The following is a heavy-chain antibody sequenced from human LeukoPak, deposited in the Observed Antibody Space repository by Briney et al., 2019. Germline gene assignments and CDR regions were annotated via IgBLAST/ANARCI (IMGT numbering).Heavy chain of an antibody. Sequence: SETLSLTCTVSGGSISSYYWSWIRQPPGKGLEWIGYIYYSGSTNYNPSLKSRVTISVDTSKNQFSLKLSSVTAAYTAVYYCARVAAAGRPLDYWGQGTLVTVSS. J-gene: IGHJ4*02. CDR1: GGSISSYY. CDR3: ARVAAAGRPLDY. D-gene: IGHD6-13*01. V-gene: IGHV4-59*01. CDR2: IYYSGST.